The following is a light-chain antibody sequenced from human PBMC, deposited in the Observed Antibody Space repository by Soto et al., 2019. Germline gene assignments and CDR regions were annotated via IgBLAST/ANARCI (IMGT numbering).Light chain of an antibody. V-gene: IGKV1-9*01. CDR1: QGISSY. Sequence: DIQLTQSPSFLSASVGDRVTITCRASQGISSYLAWYQQKPGKAPKLLIYAASTLQSGVPSRFSGSGSGTEFTLTISSLQPEDFATYYCQQLTRATFGGGTKVEIK. CDR2: AAS. CDR3: QQLTRAT. J-gene: IGKJ4*01.